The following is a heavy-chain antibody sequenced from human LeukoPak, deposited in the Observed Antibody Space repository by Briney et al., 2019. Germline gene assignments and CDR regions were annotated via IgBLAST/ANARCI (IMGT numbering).Heavy chain of an antibody. V-gene: IGHV4-34*01. Sequence: SETLSLTCAVYGGSFSGYYWSWIRQPPGKGLEWIGEINHSGSTNYNPSLKSRVTISVDTSKNQFSLKLSSVTAADTAVYYCARVRGSVSAAGCWGQGTLVTVSS. CDR1: GGSFSGYY. CDR3: ARVRGSVSAAGC. D-gene: IGHD6-13*01. CDR2: INHSGST. J-gene: IGHJ4*02.